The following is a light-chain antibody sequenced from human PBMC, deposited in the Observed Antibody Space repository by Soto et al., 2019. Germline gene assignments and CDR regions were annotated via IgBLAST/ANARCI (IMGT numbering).Light chain of an antibody. CDR2: GTS. CDR3: QQFGNSPWT. CDR1: QSVPSTY. Sequence: VWSKSQSILSVSPGERATLSCIASQSVPSTYFAWYQQKAGQPPRLLISGTSNRATGIPDRFSGSGSGTDFTLTISRLEPEDFAVYFCQQFGNSPWTFGQGTKVDIK. V-gene: IGKV3-20*01. J-gene: IGKJ1*01.